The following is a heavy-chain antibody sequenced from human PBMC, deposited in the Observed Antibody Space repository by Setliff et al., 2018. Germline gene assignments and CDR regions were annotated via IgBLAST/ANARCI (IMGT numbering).Heavy chain of an antibody. D-gene: IGHD1-26*01. Sequence: GESLKISCAASGFTFRDYTMSWVRQVPGKGLEWVAGVIQVGSGVYADSVKGRSTIYRDNSKNSFFLQINNLRVEDTATYYCAKDRVNDGFWDFDAWGQGIVVTV. CDR1: GFTFRDYT. CDR2: VIQVGSG. CDR3: AKDRVNDGFWDFDA. V-gene: IGHV3-23*01. J-gene: IGHJ4*02.